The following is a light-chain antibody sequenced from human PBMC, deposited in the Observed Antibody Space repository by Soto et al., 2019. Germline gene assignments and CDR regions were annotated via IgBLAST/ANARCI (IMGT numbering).Light chain of an antibody. Sequence: ETVMTQSPGTLSCSPGERATLSCRASQSVTSGFLAWYQQRPGQAPRLLLYGICSRAAGSPGRFSGSGSRTEFTLTIGRLEPDDFAVYYCHPYGDPPITFGGGTKV. CDR2: GIC. CDR1: QSVTSGF. V-gene: IGKV3-20*01. CDR3: HPYGDPPIT. J-gene: IGKJ4*01.